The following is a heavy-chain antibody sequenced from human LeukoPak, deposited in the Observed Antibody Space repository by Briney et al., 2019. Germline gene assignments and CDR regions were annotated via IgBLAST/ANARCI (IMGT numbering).Heavy chain of an antibody. CDR2: LSSSSSYT. CDR3: ARGGRSLGMDV. Sequence: GGSLRLSCTASGFTFSDYYMSWIRQAPGKGLEWVSSLSSSSSYTNYADSLKGRFTISRDNAKNSLYLQMNSLRAEDTAVYYCARGGRSLGMDVWGQGTTVTASS. CDR1: GFTFSDYY. D-gene: IGHD2-15*01. V-gene: IGHV3-11*05. J-gene: IGHJ6*02.